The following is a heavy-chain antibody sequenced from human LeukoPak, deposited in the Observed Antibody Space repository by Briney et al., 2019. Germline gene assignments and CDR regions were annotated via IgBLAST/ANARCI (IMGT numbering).Heavy chain of an antibody. CDR3: ARAGDCSSTSCYREYNWFDP. V-gene: IGHV1-69*05. Sequence: SVKVSCKASGGTFSSYAISWVRQAPGQGLEWMGEIIPIFGTANYAQKFQGRVTITTDESTSTAYMELSSLRSEDTAVYYCARAGDCSSTSCYREYNWFDPWGQGTLVTVSS. J-gene: IGHJ5*02. CDR1: GGTFSSYA. D-gene: IGHD2-2*02. CDR2: IIPIFGTA.